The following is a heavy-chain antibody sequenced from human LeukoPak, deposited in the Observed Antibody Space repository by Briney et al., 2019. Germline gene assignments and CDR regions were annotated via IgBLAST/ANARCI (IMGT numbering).Heavy chain of an antibody. Sequence: GGSLRLSCAASGFTFSNYWMHWVRQTPGKGLMWVSRIKTDGSSTTYADSVKGRFTISRDNAKNTLYLQMNSLRVDDTAVYYRGRGFAVVPDGLMDVWGKGTTVTVSS. D-gene: IGHD2-2*01. V-gene: IGHV3-74*01. J-gene: IGHJ6*03. CDR1: GFTFSNYW. CDR2: IKTDGSST. CDR3: GRGFAVVPDGLMDV.